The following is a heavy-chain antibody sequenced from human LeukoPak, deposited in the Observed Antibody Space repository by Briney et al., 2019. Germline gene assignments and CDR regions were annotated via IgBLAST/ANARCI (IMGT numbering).Heavy chain of an antibody. J-gene: IGHJ1*01. CDR2: IYHSGRT. CDR3: ARRRYYDGSGYLE. V-gene: IGHV4-39*01. Sequence: SETLSLTYSVSGDSISRSDSYWDWIRQPPGKGLEWIGTIYHSGRTYYSPSLNSRVTMSVDTSSNQFSLNLRSVTAADTAVYYCARRRYYDGSGYLEWGQGTLLSVSS. D-gene: IGHD3-22*01. CDR1: GDSISRSDSY.